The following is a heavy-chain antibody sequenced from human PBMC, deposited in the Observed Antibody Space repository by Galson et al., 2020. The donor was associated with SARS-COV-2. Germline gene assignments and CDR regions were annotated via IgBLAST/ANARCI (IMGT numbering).Heavy chain of an antibody. CDR1: GFTFDDYA. V-gene: IGHV3-9*01. CDR2: ISSNSGSI. Sequence: GGSLRLSCAASGFTFDDYAMHCVRQTPGKGLEWVSFISSNSGSIGYADSVKGRFTISRDNAKNSLYLQMNSLRAEDTALYYCAKVGDHASSDYWGQGTLVTVSS. D-gene: IGHD2-21*02. J-gene: IGHJ4*02. CDR3: AKVGDHASSDY.